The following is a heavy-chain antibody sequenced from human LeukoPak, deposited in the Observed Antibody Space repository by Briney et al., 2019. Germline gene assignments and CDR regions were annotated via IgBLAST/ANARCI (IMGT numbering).Heavy chain of an antibody. CDR2: IKQDGSEK. V-gene: IGHV3-7*01. D-gene: IGHD5-18*01. CDR1: GFTLSSFW. J-gene: IGHJ4*02. Sequence: GGSLRLSCAVSGFTLSSFWMSWVRQAPGGGREWVGNIKQDGSEKYYVDSVKGRFTIARDNAKNSLYLQLNILRAEDTDVYYCASLDTAMVGVDYWGQGTLVTVPS. CDR3: ASLDTAMVGVDY.